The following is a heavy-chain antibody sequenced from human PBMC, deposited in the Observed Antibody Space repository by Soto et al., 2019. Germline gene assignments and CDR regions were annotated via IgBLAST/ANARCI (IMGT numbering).Heavy chain of an antibody. D-gene: IGHD3-10*01. V-gene: IGHV5-51*01. CDR2: IYPGDSDT. J-gene: IGHJ6*03. CDR3: ARHAGYYGSGSYDNSPMDV. Sequence: GESLKICCRGSGYTFTNYWIAWVRQMPGIGLEWMGIIYPGDSDTRYSPSFQGQVTISADKSISTAYLQWRSLKASDTATYYCARHAGYYGSGSYDNSPMDVWGKGTTVTVSS. CDR1: GYTFTNYW.